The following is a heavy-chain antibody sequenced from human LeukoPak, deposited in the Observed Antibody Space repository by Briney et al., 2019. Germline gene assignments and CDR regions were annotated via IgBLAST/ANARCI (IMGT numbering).Heavy chain of an antibody. D-gene: IGHD3-3*01. CDR2: IYTSGST. V-gene: IGHV4-4*07. J-gene: IGHJ5*02. CDR3: ARDRFWSGYYFPLSGFDH. CDR1: GGSISSYY. Sequence: PSETLPLTCTVSGGSISSYYWSWIRQPAGKGLEWIGRIYTSGSTNYNPSLKSRVTMSVDTSKNQFSLKLSSVTAADTAVYYCARDRFWSGYYFPLSGFDHWGQGTLVTVYS.